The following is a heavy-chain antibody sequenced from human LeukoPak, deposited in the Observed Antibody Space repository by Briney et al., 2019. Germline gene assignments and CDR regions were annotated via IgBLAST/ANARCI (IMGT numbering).Heavy chain of an antibody. CDR2: ISSSSSYI. V-gene: IGHV3-21*01. CDR1: GFTFSSYS. D-gene: IGHD3-22*01. CDR3: ARVRREIVVVITPDAFDI. J-gene: IGHJ3*02. Sequence: GGSLRLSCAASGFTFSSYSMNWVRQAPGKGLEWVSSISSSSSYIYYADSVKGRFTISRDNAKNSLYLQMNSLRAEDTAVYYCARVRREIVVVITPDAFDIWGQGTMVTVSS.